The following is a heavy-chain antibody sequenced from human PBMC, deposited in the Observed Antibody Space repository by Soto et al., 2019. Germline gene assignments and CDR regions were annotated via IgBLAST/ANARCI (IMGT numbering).Heavy chain of an antibody. CDR3: ARQIYDSDTGPNFQYYFDS. CDR2: IDPSDSQT. J-gene: IGHJ4*02. CDR1: GYSFTSYW. D-gene: IGHD3-22*01. Sequence: PGESLKISCKGSGYSFTSYWITWVRQKPGKGLEWMGRIDPSDSQTYYSPSFRGHVTISVTKSITTVFLQWSSLRASDTAMYYCARQIYDSDTGPNFQYYFDSWGQETPVTVSS. V-gene: IGHV5-10-1*01.